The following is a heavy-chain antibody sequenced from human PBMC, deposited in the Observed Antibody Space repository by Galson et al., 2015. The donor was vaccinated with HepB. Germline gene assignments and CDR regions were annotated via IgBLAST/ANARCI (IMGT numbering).Heavy chain of an antibody. CDR3: AKTLAPYTGFDY. D-gene: IGHD5-18*01. CDR2: ISDTGGST. J-gene: IGHJ4*02. Sequence: SLRLSCAASGFTFSSYAMSWVRQAPGKGLEWVSSISDTGGSTYYADSAKGRFTISRDNSKNTLYLQVNSLRAEDTAVYYCAKTLAPYTGFDYWGQGTLVTVSS. V-gene: IGHV3-23*01. CDR1: GFTFSSYA.